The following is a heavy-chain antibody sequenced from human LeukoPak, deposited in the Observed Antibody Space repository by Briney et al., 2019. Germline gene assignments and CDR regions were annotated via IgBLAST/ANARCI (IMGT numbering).Heavy chain of an antibody. V-gene: IGHV3-11*01. CDR1: DFTFSDYY. J-gene: IGHJ4*02. CDR3: ARARRGYGDDPGAYYFDY. D-gene: IGHD4-17*01. Sequence: GGSLRLSCAASDFTFSDYYMSWIRQAPGKGLEWVSYISSSGSTIYYADSVKGRFTISRDNAKDSLYLQMNSLRAEDTAVYYCARARRGYGDDPGAYYFDYWGQGTLVTVSS. CDR2: ISSSGSTI.